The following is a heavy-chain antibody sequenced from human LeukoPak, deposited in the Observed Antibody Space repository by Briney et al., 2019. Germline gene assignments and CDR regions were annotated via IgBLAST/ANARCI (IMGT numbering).Heavy chain of an antibody. D-gene: IGHD3-9*01. CDR1: GFTFSSYW. CDR3: AREPRPSYDILTGYYYYYYYMDV. Sequence: PGGSLRLSCAASGFTFSSYWMSWVRQAPGKGLEWVANIKEGGSEKYYVDSVKGRFTISRDNAKNSLYLQMNSLRADDTAVYYCAREPRPSYDILTGYYYYYYYMDVWGKGTTVTVSS. V-gene: IGHV3-7*01. CDR2: IKEGGSEK. J-gene: IGHJ6*03.